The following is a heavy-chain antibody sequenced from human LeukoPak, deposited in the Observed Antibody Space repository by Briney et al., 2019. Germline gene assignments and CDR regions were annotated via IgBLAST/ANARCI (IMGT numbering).Heavy chain of an antibody. J-gene: IGHJ4*02. V-gene: IGHV3-21*01. CDR3: ARELVGAGALDS. CDR1: GFTFGSYS. D-gene: IGHD1-26*01. CDR2: ISSSSSYI. Sequence: GGSLRLSCAASGFTFGSYSMNWVRQAPGKGLEWVSSISSSSSYIYYADSVKGRFTISRDNAKNSLYLQMNSLRDEDTAVYYCARELVGAGALDSWGQGTLVTVSS.